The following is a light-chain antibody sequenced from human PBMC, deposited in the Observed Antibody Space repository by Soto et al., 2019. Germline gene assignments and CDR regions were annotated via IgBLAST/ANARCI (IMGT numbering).Light chain of an antibody. CDR3: AAWDESPNGYV. J-gene: IGLJ1*01. CDR1: SSNIGSNT. V-gene: IGLV1-44*01. Sequence: QSVLTQPPSASGTPGQRVTISCSGSSSNIGSNTVNWYKHLPGTAPKLLIYRNNERPSGVPDRFSGSKSGTSASLAISGLQSEDEADYYCAAWDESPNGYVFGNGPNVTVL. CDR2: RNN.